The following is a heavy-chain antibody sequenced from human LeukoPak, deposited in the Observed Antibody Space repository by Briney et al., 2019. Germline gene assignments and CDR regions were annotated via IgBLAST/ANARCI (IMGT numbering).Heavy chain of an antibody. CDR3: AREQPPGVYFDC. D-gene: IGHD1-14*01. V-gene: IGHV3-53*01. CDR1: VLTVSSYY. CDR2: MYDGGTT. Sequence: GVSLRLPCAASVLTVSSYYMSWVRQAPGGGLECVSIMYDGGTTYHADSVKGRFSISRDSSKNTVFLQMSSLRAEDTAVYYCAREQPPGVYFDCWGQGTPVTVSS. J-gene: IGHJ4*02.